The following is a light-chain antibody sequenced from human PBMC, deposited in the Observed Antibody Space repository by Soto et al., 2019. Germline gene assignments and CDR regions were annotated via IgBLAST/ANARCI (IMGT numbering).Light chain of an antibody. V-gene: IGKV3-20*01. CDR3: QQYGSSAWK. CDR2: GAS. J-gene: IGKJ1*01. CDR1: LSVSSSY. Sequence: EIVLTQSPCTLSLSPGERATLSCRASLSVSSSYLAWYQQKPGQAPRLLIYGASSRATGIPDRFSGSGSGTDFTLTISRLEPEDSAVYYCQQYGSSAWKFGQGTK.